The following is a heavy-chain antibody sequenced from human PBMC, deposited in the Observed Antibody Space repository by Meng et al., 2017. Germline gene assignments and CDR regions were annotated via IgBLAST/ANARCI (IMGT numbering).Heavy chain of an antibody. CDR2: IPGSGDST. CDR3: ARVSPRKVQLSALSYYYGMDV. J-gene: IGHJ6*02. CDR1: GFTFNNYA. Sequence: GESLKISCAASGFTFNNYAMSWVRQAPGKGLEWVSGIPGSGDSTYYEDSVKGRFTISRDNSKNTLYLQMNSLRAEDTAVYYCARVSPRKVQLSALSYYYGMDVWGQGTTVTVSS. V-gene: IGHV3-23*01. D-gene: IGHD5-18*01.